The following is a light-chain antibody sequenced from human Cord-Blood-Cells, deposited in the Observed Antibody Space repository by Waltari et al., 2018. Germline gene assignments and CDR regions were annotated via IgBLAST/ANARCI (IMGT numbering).Light chain of an antibody. CDR2: DVS. CDR1: SSDVGGSNY. CDR3: CSYAGSYTW. J-gene: IGLJ3*02. Sequence: QSALTPPRSVSGSPGQSVTISCTGTSSDVGGSNYVSWYQQHPGKAPKLMIYDVSKRPSGVPDRFSGSKSGNTASLTISGLQAEDEADYYCCSYAGSYTWFGGGTKLTVL. V-gene: IGLV2-11*01.